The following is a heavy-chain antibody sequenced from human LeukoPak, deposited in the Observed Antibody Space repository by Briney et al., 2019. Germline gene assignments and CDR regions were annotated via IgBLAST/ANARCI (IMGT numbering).Heavy chain of an antibody. Sequence: PGGSLRLSCAASGFTFSSYWMSWVRQAPGKGLEWVANIKQDGSEKYYVDSVKGRFTISRDNAKNSLCLQMNSLRAEDTAVYYCARVLGSGYDYLDYWGQGTLVTVSS. D-gene: IGHD5-12*01. CDR1: GFTFSSYW. V-gene: IGHV3-7*01. J-gene: IGHJ4*02. CDR2: IKQDGSEK. CDR3: ARVLGSGYDYLDY.